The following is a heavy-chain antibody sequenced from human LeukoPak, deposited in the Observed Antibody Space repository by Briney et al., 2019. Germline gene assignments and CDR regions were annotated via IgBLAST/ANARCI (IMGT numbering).Heavy chain of an antibody. CDR1: GFTFSTYA. D-gene: IGHD2-2*01. CDR3: TRERYCSGASCYSDNTYFDS. CDR2: IRNDGGYT. V-gene: IGHV3-30*04. Sequence: GRSLRLSCAASGFTFSTYAMHWVRQAPGKGLECVSFIRNDGGYTFYAGSVRGRFTISRDNSKNTLYMQMNNLRVEDTAVYYCTRERYCSGASCYSDNTYFDSWGQGTLVTVSS. J-gene: IGHJ4*02.